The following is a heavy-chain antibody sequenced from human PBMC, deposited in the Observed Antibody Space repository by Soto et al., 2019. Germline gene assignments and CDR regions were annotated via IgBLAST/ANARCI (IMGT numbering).Heavy chain of an antibody. CDR3: ARHVMGLGMDV. J-gene: IGHJ6*02. CDR1: GSSFTSYL. D-gene: IGHD3-16*01. V-gene: IGHV5-10-1*01. CDR2: IDPSDSYT. Sequence: HGESLNISCKVSGSSFTSYLISCVRQMPGKGLEWMGRIDPSDSYTNYSPSFQGHVTISADKSISTAYLQWSSLKASDTAMYYCARHVMGLGMDVWGQGTTVTVSS.